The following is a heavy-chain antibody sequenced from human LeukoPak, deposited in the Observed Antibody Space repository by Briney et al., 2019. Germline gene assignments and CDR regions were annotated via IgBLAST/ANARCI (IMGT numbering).Heavy chain of an antibody. Sequence: ASVKVSCKASGYTFTGYYMHWVRQAPGQGLEWMGWINPNSGGTNYAQKFQGRVTMTRDTSISTAYMELSRLRSDDTAVYYCARIRIGIAVAGDAFDIWGQGTMVTVSS. CDR2: INPNSGGT. CDR3: ARIRIGIAVAGDAFDI. V-gene: IGHV1-2*02. D-gene: IGHD6-19*01. CDR1: GYTFTGYY. J-gene: IGHJ3*02.